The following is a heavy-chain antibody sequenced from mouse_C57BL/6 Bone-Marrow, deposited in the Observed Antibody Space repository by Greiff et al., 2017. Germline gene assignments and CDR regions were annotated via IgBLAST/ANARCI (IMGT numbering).Heavy chain of an antibody. D-gene: IGHD1-1*01. V-gene: IGHV1-81*01. CDR1: GYTFTSYG. CDR2: IYPGSGNT. Sequence: QVQLQQSGAELARPGASVKLSCKASGYTFTSYGISWVKQRTGQGLEWIGEIYPGSGNTYYNEKFKGKATLTADKSSSTAYMELRSLTSEDSAVYICARGYYGSSPFYYAIDYGGQGTSVTVSS. J-gene: IGHJ4*01. CDR3: ARGYYGSSPFYYAIDY.